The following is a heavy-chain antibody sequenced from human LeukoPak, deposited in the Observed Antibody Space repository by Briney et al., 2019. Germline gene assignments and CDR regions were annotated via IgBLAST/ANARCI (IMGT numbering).Heavy chain of an antibody. J-gene: IGHJ4*02. D-gene: IGHD2-8*01. CDR2: ISAYNGNT. CDR1: GYTFTGYY. V-gene: IGHV1-18*04. Sequence: VASVKVSCKASGYTFTGYYMHWVRQAPGQGLEWMGWISAYNGNTNYAQKLQGRVTMTTDTSTSTAYMELRSLRSDDTAVYYCARGLNLLTFDYWGQGTLVTVSS. CDR3: ARGLNLLTFDY.